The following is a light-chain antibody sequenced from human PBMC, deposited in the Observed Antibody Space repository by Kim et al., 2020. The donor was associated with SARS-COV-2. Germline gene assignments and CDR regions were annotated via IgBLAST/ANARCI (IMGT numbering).Light chain of an antibody. CDR3: CSYAGGYTLV. Sequence: PGQSVTISCTGTSSDVGDKYVSWYPHHPGKAPKLIIYDVTKRPSGVPDRFSGSKSGNTASLTISGLQAEDEADYYCCSYAGGYTLVFAGGTKVTVL. CDR2: DVT. J-gene: IGLJ2*01. V-gene: IGLV2-11*01. CDR1: SSDVGDKY.